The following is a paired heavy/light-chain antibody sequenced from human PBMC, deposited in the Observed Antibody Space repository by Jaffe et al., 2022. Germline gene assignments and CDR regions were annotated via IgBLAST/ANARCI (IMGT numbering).Light chain of an antibody. Sequence: QSALTQPASVSGSPGQSITVSCTGATSDVGPVSWYQQHPGKPPKLIIYEFTKWPSGVSDRFFGSKSGSTASLTISGLQAEDEADYYCCSYVSHKNTYVFGPGTKVTVL. J-gene: IGLJ1*01. CDR2: EFT. V-gene: IGLV2-23*02. CDR1: TSDVGP. CDR3: CSYVSHKNTYV.
Heavy chain of an antibody. V-gene: IGHV2-70*01. J-gene: IGHJ4*02. D-gene: IGHD2-15*01. Sequence: QVTLRESGPALVKPTQTLTLTCTFSGFSLTTAGMCVSWIRQPPGKALEWLALITWDDDKYYSTSLKTRLTISKDTSKNRVILTMTNVDPVDTATYYCARTRISIGQVISGVPDYAFHYWGQGSLVTVSS. CDR1: GFSLTTAGMC. CDR3: ARTRISIGQVISGVPDYAFHY. CDR2: ITWDDDK.